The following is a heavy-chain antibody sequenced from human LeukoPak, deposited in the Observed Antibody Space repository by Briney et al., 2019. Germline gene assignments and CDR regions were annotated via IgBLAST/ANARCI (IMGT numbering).Heavy chain of an antibody. CDR3: VRGDYLDY. V-gene: IGHV3-21*01. CDR2: FDTSSTYT. Sequence: TGGSLRLSCAASGFTFSSYSVNWVRQAPGKGLEWVSSFDTSSTYTYYADSMKGRFTISRDSAKNSLHLQMNSLRAEDTAVYYCVRGDYLDYWGQGTLVTVSS. CDR1: GFTFSSYS. J-gene: IGHJ4*02. D-gene: IGHD3-10*01.